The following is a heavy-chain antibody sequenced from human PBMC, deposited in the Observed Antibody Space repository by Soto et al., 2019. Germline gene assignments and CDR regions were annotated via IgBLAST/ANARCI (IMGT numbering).Heavy chain of an antibody. CDR2: ISGSGGST. CDR1: GFTFSSYA. J-gene: IGHJ4*02. D-gene: IGHD3-3*01. V-gene: IGHV3-23*01. CDR3: AKVPYYDFWSGTSPVY. Sequence: GGSLRLSCAASGFTFSSYAMSWVRQAPGKGLEWVSAISGSGGSTYYADSVKGRFTISRDNSKNTLYVQMNSLRAEDTAVYYCAKVPYYDFWSGTSPVYWGQGTLVTVSS.